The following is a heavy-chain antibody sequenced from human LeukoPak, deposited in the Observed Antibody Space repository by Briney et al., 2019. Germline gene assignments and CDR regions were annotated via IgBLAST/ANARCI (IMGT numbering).Heavy chain of an antibody. V-gene: IGHV5-10-1*01. J-gene: IGHJ4*02. CDR2: IDPSDSYT. CDR1: GYSFTSYW. CDR3: AGTPGYSGYPLDY. Sequence: HGESLRISCKGSGYSFTSYWISWVRQMPGKGLEWMGRIDPSDSYTNYSPSFQGHVTISADKSISTAYLQWSSLKASDTAMYYCAGTPGYSGYPLDYWGQGTLVTVSS. D-gene: IGHD5-12*01.